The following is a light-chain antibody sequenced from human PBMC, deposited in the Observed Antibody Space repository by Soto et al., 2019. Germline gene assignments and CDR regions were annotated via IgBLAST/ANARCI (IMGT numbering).Light chain of an antibody. CDR3: HQRQSWPRT. V-gene: IGKV3-11*01. CDR1: QSIRST. Sequence: EIVMTQSPATLSVSPGERATLSCRASQSIRSTLAWYQQKPGQAPRLLIYYMSKRATGIPARFSGSGSGTDFTLTISNLAPEDFGVYYCHQRQSWPRTFGQGTMVDIK. J-gene: IGKJ1*01. CDR2: YMS.